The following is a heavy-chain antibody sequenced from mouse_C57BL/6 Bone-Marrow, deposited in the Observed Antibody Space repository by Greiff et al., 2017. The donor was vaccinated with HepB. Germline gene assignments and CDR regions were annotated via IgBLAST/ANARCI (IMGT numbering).Heavy chain of an antibody. J-gene: IGHJ2*01. Sequence: VQLQQPGAELVMPGASVKLSCKASGYTFTSYWMHWVKQRPGQGLEWIGEIDPSDSYTNYNQKFKGKSTLTVDKSSSTAYMQLSSLTSEDSAVYYCARHGSSPCYFDYWGQGTTLTVSS. CDR1: GYTFTSYW. D-gene: IGHD1-1*01. CDR3: ARHGSSPCYFDY. CDR2: IDPSDSYT. V-gene: IGHV1-69*01.